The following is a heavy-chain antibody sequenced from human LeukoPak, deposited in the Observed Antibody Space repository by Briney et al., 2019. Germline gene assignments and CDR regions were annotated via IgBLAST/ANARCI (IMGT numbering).Heavy chain of an antibody. Sequence: SETLSLTCAVSGASISSGGYSWSWIRQPPGKGLEWIGNIYESGTTYYNPSLNSRVTILIDRSKKQFSLKLNSVTAADTAVYYCARVWFGELSLYAFDIWGQGTMVTVSS. J-gene: IGHJ3*02. V-gene: IGHV4-30-2*01. CDR1: GASISSGGYS. D-gene: IGHD3-10*01. CDR3: ARVWFGELSLYAFDI. CDR2: IYESGTT.